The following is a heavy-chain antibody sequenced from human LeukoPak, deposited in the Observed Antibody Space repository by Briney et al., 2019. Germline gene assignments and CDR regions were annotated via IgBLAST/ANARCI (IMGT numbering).Heavy chain of an antibody. J-gene: IGHJ4*02. D-gene: IGHD3-22*01. V-gene: IGHV3-30-3*01. CDR2: ISYEGSNK. CDR1: GVTLSSYA. Sequence: GCLRLSCAASGVTLSSYAMHWGRQAPGKGRGWGAVISYEGSNKNYADSVKGGFTISRDNSKNTLYLQMHTLRAEDTAVYHCARDRPKYYYDTRVYGGQGTLVPVS. CDR3: ARDRPKYYYDTRVY.